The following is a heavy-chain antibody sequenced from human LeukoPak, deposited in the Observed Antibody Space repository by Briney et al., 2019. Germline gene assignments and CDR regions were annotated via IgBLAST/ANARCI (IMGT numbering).Heavy chain of an antibody. Sequence: PSQTLSLTCTVSGGSISSGGYYWSWIRQPPGKGLEWIGYIYHSGSTYYNPSLKSRVTISVDTSKNQFSLKLSSVTAADTAVYYCARGGGTTVTTIWYFDLWGRGTLVTVSS. D-gene: IGHD4-17*01. CDR3: ARGGGTTVTTIWYFDL. J-gene: IGHJ2*01. V-gene: IGHV4-30-2*01. CDR1: GGSISSGGYY. CDR2: IYHSGST.